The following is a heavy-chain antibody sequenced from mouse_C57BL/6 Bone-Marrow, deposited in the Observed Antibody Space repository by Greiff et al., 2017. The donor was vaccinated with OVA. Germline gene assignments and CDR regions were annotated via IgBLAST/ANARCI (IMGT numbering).Heavy chain of an antibody. Sequence: QVQLQQPGAELVKPGASVKLSCKASGYTFTSYWMHWVKQRPGQGLEWIGMIHPNSGSTNYNEKFKSKATLTVDKSSSTAYMQLSSLTSEDSAVYYCARRDGYYVDWYFDVWGTGTTVTVSS. D-gene: IGHD2-3*01. CDR1: GYTFTSYW. J-gene: IGHJ1*03. CDR2: IHPNSGST. CDR3: ARRDGYYVDWYFDV. V-gene: IGHV1-64*01.